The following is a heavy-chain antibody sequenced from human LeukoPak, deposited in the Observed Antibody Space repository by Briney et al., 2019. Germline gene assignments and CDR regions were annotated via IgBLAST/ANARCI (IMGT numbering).Heavy chain of an antibody. CDR1: VFTFSSYA. CDR2: ISYDGSNK. Sequence: PGRSLRLSCAASVFTFSSYAMHWVRQAPGKGLEWVAVISYDGSNKYYADSVKGRFTISRDNSKNTLYLQMNSLRAEDTAVYYCARDRGAYSNYGGFDYWGQGTLVTVSS. CDR3: ARDRGAYSNYGGFDY. D-gene: IGHD4-11*01. J-gene: IGHJ4*02. V-gene: IGHV3-30-3*01.